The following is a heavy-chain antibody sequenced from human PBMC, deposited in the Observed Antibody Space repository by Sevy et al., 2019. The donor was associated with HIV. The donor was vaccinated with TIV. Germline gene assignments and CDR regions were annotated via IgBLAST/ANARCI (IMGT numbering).Heavy chain of an antibody. J-gene: IGHJ4*02. CDR2: INSDGSST. CDR1: GFTFSSYW. Sequence: GGSLRLSCAASGFTFSSYWMHWVRQAPGKGLAWVSRINSDGSSTSYADSVKGRFTISRDNAKNTLYLQMNSLRAEDTAVYYCARVTPGYFDYWGQGTLVTVSS. CDR3: ARVTPGYFDY. V-gene: IGHV3-74*01. D-gene: IGHD3-10*01.